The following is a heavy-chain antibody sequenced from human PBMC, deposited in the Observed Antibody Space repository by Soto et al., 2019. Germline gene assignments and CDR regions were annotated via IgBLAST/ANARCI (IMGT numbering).Heavy chain of an antibody. Sequence: PSETLSLTCTVSGGSISSYYWSWIRQPPGKGLEWIGYIYYSGSTNYNPSLKSRVTISVDTSKNQFSLKLSSVTAAETAVYDCARGRRAMVGRGYYYYYGMDVWGQGTTVTVSS. V-gene: IGHV4-59*01. CDR1: GGSISSYY. D-gene: IGHD5-18*01. J-gene: IGHJ6*02. CDR2: IYYSGST. CDR3: ARGRRAMVGRGYYYYYGMDV.